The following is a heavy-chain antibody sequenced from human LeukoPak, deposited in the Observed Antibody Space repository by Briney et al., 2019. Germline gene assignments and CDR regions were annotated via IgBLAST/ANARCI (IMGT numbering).Heavy chain of an antibody. CDR2: IYHSGST. J-gene: IGHJ3*02. CDR3: AQVMSALDI. V-gene: IGHV4-38-2*02. D-gene: IGHD3-16*01. CDR1: GYSISSGYY. Sequence: SETLSLTCTVSGYSISSGYYWGWIRQPPGKGLEWIGSIYHSGSTYYNPSLKSRVTISVDTSKNQFSLKLSSVTAADTAVYYCAQVMSALDIWGQGTMVTVSS.